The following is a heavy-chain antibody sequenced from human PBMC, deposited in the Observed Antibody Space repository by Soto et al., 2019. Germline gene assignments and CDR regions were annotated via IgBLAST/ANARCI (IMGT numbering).Heavy chain of an antibody. CDR2: FYNSGSS. CDR3: ARGYEWFDY. Sequence: SETLSLTCTVSGGSISSHYCTWIRQPPGKGLEWIGYFYNSGSSSYNPSLKSRVTMSVDTSRNQFTLKLSSMTAADTAVYYCARGYEWFDYWGQGTLVT. D-gene: IGHD3-3*01. CDR1: GGSISSHY. J-gene: IGHJ4*02. V-gene: IGHV4-59*11.